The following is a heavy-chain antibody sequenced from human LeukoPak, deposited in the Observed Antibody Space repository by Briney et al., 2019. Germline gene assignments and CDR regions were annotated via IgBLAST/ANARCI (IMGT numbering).Heavy chain of an antibody. V-gene: IGHV3-30*02. CDR1: GFTFSSYG. J-gene: IGHJ6*03. D-gene: IGHD1-26*01. Sequence: PGGSLRLSCAASGFTFSSYGMHWVRQAPGKGLEWVTFIRYDGSNKYYADSVKGRFTISRDNSKNTLYLQMNSLRPEDTAVYYCAKDGDTVSGTYYFDMDVWGKGTTVTISS. CDR2: IRYDGSNK. CDR3: AKDGDTVSGTYYFDMDV.